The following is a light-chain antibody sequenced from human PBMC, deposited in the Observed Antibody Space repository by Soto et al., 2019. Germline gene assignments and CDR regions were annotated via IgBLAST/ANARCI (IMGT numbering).Light chain of an antibody. J-gene: IGKJ4*01. CDR3: QQRKSYPLT. Sequence: DIHGTQSPSFLSASVGDRVTTTCRASQDISSFLAWFQQKPGKAPKLLIYAASTLQSGVPSRFSGSGSGTDFTLTISSLQPEDFATYYCQQRKSYPLTFGGGTKVDIK. CDR2: AAS. CDR1: QDISSF. V-gene: IGKV1-9*01.